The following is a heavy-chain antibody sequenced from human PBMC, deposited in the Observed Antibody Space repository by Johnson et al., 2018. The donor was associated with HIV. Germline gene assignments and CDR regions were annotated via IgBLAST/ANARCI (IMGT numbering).Heavy chain of an antibody. CDR3: AKGFYYGGNSGAFDI. CDR1: GFTFSSYG. Sequence: VQLVESGGGVVQPGRSLRLSCAASGFTFSSYGMHWVRQAPGKGLEWVSLISWDGGNTYYADSVKGRFTISRDNSKNSLYLQMNSLRTEDTALYYCAKGFYYGGNSGAFDIWGQGTMVTVSS. V-gene: IGHV3-43*01. D-gene: IGHD4-23*01. CDR2: ISWDGGNT. J-gene: IGHJ3*02.